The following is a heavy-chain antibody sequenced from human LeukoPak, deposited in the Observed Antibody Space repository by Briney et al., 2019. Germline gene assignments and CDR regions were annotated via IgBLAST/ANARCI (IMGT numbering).Heavy chain of an antibody. J-gene: IGHJ4*02. CDR3: ARVQRYYDSSGALDY. Sequence: PGRSLRLSCAASAFTFSSYAMHWVRQAPGKGLERVAVISYDGSNKYYADSVKGRFTISRDNSKNTLYLQLNSLSTEDTAVYYCARVQRYYDSSGALDYWGQGTLVTVSS. V-gene: IGHV3-30*04. CDR1: AFTFSSYA. D-gene: IGHD3-22*01. CDR2: ISYDGSNK.